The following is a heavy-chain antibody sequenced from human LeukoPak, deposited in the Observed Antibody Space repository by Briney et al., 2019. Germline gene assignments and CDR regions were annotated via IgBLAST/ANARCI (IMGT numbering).Heavy chain of an antibody. D-gene: IGHD2-15*01. CDR3: ATYCSGGSCYSGFDY. CDR1: GGSFSGYY. Sequence: SETLSLTCAVYGGSFSGYYWSWIRQPPGKGLEWVGEINHSGSTNYNPSLKSRVAISVDTSKNQFSLKLSSVTAADTAVYYCATYCSGGSCYSGFDYWGQGTLVTVSS. V-gene: IGHV4-34*01. J-gene: IGHJ4*02. CDR2: INHSGST.